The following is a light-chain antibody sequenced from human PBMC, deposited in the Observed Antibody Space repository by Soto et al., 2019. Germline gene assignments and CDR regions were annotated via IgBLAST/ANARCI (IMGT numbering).Light chain of an antibody. CDR1: QSVNY. Sequence: EIVLTQSPGTLSLPPGERATLSCRASQSVNYLAWYQQKPGQAPRLLIYDASTRATGVPARFSGSGSGTEFTLTISSLQSEDCAVYYCQQYNDWPLTFGGGTKVEIK. J-gene: IGKJ4*01. V-gene: IGKV3-15*01. CDR3: QQYNDWPLT. CDR2: DAS.